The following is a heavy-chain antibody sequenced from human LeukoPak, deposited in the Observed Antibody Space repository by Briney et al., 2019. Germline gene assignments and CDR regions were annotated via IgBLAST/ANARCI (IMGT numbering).Heavy chain of an antibody. Sequence: SETLSLTCTVSGYSISSGYYWGWIRQPPGKGLEWIGRIYTSGSTNYNPSLKSRVTVSVDTSKNQFSLKLSSVTAADTAVYYCARFPGGAEYRHYYYMDVWGTGTTVTVSS. J-gene: IGHJ6*03. D-gene: IGHD1-14*01. V-gene: IGHV4-38-2*02. CDR1: GYSISSGYY. CDR3: ARFPGGAEYRHYYYMDV. CDR2: IYTSGST.